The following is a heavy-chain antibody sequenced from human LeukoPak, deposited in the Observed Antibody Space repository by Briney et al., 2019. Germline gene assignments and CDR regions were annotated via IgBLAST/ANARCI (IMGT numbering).Heavy chain of an antibody. D-gene: IGHD3-10*01. J-gene: IGHJ1*01. CDR1: GYSISSGYY. CDR2: IYHSGST. Sequence: SETLSLTCTVSGYSISSGYYWGWIRQPPGKGLEWIGSIYHSGSTYYNPSLKSRVTISVDTSKNQFSLKLSSVTAADTAVYYCGGLVRGTVVIVCYLLKYFRHGARAPWSPSPQ. V-gene: IGHV4-38-2*02. CDR3: GGLVRGTVVIVCYLLKYFRH.